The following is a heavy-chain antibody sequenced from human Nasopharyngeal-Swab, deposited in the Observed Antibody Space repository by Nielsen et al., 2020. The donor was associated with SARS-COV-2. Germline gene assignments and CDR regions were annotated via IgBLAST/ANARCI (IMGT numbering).Heavy chain of an antibody. D-gene: IGHD3-3*01. Sequence: GESLKISCAASGFTFSNYAMTWVRQALGKGLEWVSAIGGSGSYTWYADSVEGRFTISRDNSKNTLFLHMNNLTAEDTAVYYCAKDRDFWDPSYFYYMDVWGKGTTVTVSS. CDR3: AKDRDFWDPSYFYYMDV. CDR1: GFTFSNYA. CDR2: IGGSGSYT. J-gene: IGHJ6*03. V-gene: IGHV3-23*01.